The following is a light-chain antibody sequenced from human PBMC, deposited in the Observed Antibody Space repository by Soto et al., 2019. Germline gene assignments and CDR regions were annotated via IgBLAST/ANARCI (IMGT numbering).Light chain of an antibody. Sequence: EIVLTQSPGTLSLSPGERATLSCRASQSVSSSYLAWYQQNPGQAPRLLIYGTSRRANGIPDRFSGSGSGKDFPLTISRLEPEDFAVYYCQQYGSSLFPFGPGTKVDIK. CDR1: QSVSSSY. V-gene: IGKV3-20*01. CDR2: GTS. CDR3: QQYGSSLFP. J-gene: IGKJ3*01.